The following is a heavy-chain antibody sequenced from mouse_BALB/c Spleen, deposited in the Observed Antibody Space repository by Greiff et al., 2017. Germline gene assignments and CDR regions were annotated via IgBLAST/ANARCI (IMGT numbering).Heavy chain of an antibody. J-gene: IGHJ2*01. Sequence: DVKLVESGGGLVQPGGSLKLSCAASGFTFSSYGMSWVRQTPDKRLELVATINSNGGSTYYPDSVKGRFTISRDNAKNTLYLQMSSLKSEDTAMYYCARDGAYGYRYFDYWGQGTTLTVSS. CDR2: INSNGGST. CDR3: ARDGAYGYRYFDY. D-gene: IGHD1-2*01. V-gene: IGHV5-6-3*01. CDR1: GFTFSSYG.